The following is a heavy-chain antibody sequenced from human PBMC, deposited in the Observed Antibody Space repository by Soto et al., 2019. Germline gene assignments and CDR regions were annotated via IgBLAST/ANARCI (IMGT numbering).Heavy chain of an antibody. D-gene: IGHD6-13*01. CDR2: INPKSGGT. CDR3: VRDGLVSSARYYFDY. V-gene: IGHV1-2*02. CDR1: GYSFTDCY. Sequence: ASVKVSCKASGYSFTDCYIHWVRQAPGQGLEWMGWINPKSGGTNIAQRFKGRVNMTRDMSISTVYMEMNRLKSDDTAVYYCVRDGLVSSARYYFDYWGQGTLVTVSS. J-gene: IGHJ4*02.